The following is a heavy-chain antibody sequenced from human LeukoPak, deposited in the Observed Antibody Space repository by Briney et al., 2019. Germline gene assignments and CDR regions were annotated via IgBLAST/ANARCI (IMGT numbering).Heavy chain of an antibody. J-gene: IGHJ4*02. V-gene: IGHV4-59*01. Sequence: SETLSLTCKISGGSISSYYWSWIRQPPGKGLEWIAYIYYSGSTNYNPSLKSRVTISVKTSKNQFSLKLSSVTAADTAVYYCARVTGYMIEDYFDYWGQGTLVTVSS. D-gene: IGHD3-22*01. CDR3: ARVTGYMIEDYFDY. CDR2: IYYSGST. CDR1: GGSISSYY.